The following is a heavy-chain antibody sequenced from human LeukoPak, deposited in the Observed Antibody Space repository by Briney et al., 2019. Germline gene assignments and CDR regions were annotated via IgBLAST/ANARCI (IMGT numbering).Heavy chain of an antibody. CDR2: IRPDGSEK. CDR1: GFAFSSYW. CDR3: ARIGGWFGNDY. Sequence: GGSLRLSCAASGFAFSSYWMSWDRQAPGKGLEWVANIRPDGSEKDYVDSVKGRFTISRDNAKNSLYLQMNSLRAEDTALYYCARIGGWFGNDYWGQGTLVTVSS. D-gene: IGHD3-10*01. J-gene: IGHJ4*02. V-gene: IGHV3-7*05.